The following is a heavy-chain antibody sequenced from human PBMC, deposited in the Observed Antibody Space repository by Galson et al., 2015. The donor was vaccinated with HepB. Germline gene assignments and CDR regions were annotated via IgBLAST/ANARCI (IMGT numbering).Heavy chain of an antibody. J-gene: IGHJ4*02. V-gene: IGHV1-46*01. D-gene: IGHD2-21*01. CDR1: KYTFTSYY. Sequence: SVKVSCKASKYTFTSYYMHWVRLAPGQGPEWMGIINPRNGDTDYAQKFQGRLTMARDTSTTTVYMELSSLRFDDTAVYYCAREFPATCYFDSWGQGTLLTVSA. CDR3: AREFPATCYFDS. CDR2: INPRNGDT.